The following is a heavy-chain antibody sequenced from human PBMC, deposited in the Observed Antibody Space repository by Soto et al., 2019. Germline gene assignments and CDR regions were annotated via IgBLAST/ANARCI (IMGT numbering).Heavy chain of an antibody. CDR3: ARSFGSSPTAFDN. Sequence: PSETLSLTCAVSGGSISSGDYSWSWIRQPPGKGLEWIGYIYHSGSIYYNPSLQSRVTISIDRSKNQFSLRLSSVTAADTAAYYCARSFGSSPTAFDNWGQGTLVTVSS. J-gene: IGHJ4*02. CDR1: GGSISSGDYS. V-gene: IGHV4-30-2*01. D-gene: IGHD6-6*01. CDR2: IYHSGSI.